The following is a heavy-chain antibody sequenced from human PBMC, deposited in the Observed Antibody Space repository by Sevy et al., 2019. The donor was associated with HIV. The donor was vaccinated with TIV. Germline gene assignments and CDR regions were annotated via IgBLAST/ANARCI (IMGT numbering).Heavy chain of an antibody. CDR2: ISGSGGST. Sequence: GGSLRLSCAASGFTFSSYAMSWVRQAPGKGLEWVSAISGSGGSTYYADSVKGRLTISRDNSKNTLYLQMNSLRAEDTAVYYCAKARGCSGGSCYLYYYGMDVWGQGTTVTVSS. CDR3: AKARGCSGGSCYLYYYGMDV. J-gene: IGHJ6*02. V-gene: IGHV3-23*01. CDR1: GFTFSSYA. D-gene: IGHD2-15*01.